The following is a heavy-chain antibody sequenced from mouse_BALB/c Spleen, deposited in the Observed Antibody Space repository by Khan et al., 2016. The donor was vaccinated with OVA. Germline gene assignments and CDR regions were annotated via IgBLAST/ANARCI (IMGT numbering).Heavy chain of an antibody. Sequence: VQLVESGPGLVAPSQSLSITCTVSGFSLTTYGVHWVRQPPGKGLEWLVVIWSDGSTNYNSVLKSRLSISKDNSKSQVFLKMNSLQTYDTAMYYCARWFDGYSSLYAMDYWGQGTSVTVSS. CDR1: GFSLTTYG. V-gene: IGHV2-6*02. D-gene: IGHD2-3*01. CDR2: IWSDGST. J-gene: IGHJ4*01. CDR3: ARWFDGYSSLYAMDY.